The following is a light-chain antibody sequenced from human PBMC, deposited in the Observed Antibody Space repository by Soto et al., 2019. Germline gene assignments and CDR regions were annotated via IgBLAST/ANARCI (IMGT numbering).Light chain of an antibody. CDR2: KAS. V-gene: IGKV1-5*03. CDR1: QSISSW. CDR3: QQYKRT. Sequence: DIQMTQSPSTLSASVGDRVGITCRASQSISSWLAWYQQKPGKAPKHLIYKASSLQSGVPSRFSGSGSRTEFTLTISSLQPDDFATYYCQQYKRTFGQGTKVEIK. J-gene: IGKJ1*01.